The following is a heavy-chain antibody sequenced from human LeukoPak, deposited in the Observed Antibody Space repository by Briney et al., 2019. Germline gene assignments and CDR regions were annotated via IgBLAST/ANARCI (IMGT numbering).Heavy chain of an antibody. J-gene: IGHJ6*02. D-gene: IGHD2-8*01. CDR3: ARSKGCTNGVCSYAYYYGMDV. CDR1: GGSISSGGYY. V-gene: IGHV4-31*03. CDR2: IYYSGST. Sequence: SETLSLTCTVSGGSISSGGYYWSRIRQHPGKGLEWIGYIYYSGSTYYNPSLKSRVTISVDTSKNQFSLKLSSVTAADTAVYYCARSKGCTNGVCSYAYYYGMDVWGQGTTVTVSS.